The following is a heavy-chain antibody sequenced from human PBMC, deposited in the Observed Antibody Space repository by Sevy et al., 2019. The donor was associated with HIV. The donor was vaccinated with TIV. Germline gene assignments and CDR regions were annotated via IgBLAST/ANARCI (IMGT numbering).Heavy chain of an antibody. CDR2: IYHSGST. CDR3: ARDASITMVRGVIKHYYYYGMDV. D-gene: IGHD3-10*01. J-gene: IGHJ6*02. Sequence: SETLSLTCAVSGYSISSGYYWGWIRQPPGKGLEWIGSIYHSGSTYYNPSHKSRVTISVDTSKNQFSLKLSSVTAADTAVYYCARDASITMVRGVIKHYYYYGMDVWGQGTTVTVSS. V-gene: IGHV4-38-2*02. CDR1: GYSISSGYY.